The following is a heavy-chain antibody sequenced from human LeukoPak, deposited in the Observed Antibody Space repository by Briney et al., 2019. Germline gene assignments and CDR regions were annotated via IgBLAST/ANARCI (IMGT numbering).Heavy chain of an antibody. CDR2: ISSSSSYI. V-gene: IGHV3-21*01. CDR1: GFTFSSYS. Sequence: GGSLRLSCAASGFTFSSYSMNRVRQAPGKGLEWVSSISSSSSYIYYADSVKGRFTISRDSAKNSLYLQMNSLRAEDTAVYYCARDARYDSGAFDIWGQGTMVTVSS. D-gene: IGHD3-16*01. J-gene: IGHJ3*02. CDR3: ARDARYDSGAFDI.